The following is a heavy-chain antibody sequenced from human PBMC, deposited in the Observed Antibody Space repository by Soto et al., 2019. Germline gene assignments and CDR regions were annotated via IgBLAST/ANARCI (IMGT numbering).Heavy chain of an antibody. CDR2: ISYDGSNK. V-gene: IGHV3-30*18. CDR3: AKRGYGRYNWFDP. CDR1: GITFSSYG. Sequence: GGSLRLSCAASGITFSSYGMHWVRQAPGKGLEWVAVISYDGSNKYYADSVKGRFAISRDNSKNTLYLQMNSLRAEDTAVYYCAKRGYGRYNWFDPWGQGTMVTVSS. J-gene: IGHJ5*02. D-gene: IGHD5-18*01.